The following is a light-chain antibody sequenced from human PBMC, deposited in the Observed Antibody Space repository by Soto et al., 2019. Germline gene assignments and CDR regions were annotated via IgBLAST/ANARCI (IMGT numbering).Light chain of an antibody. Sequence: QSVLTQSPSVSAAPGQQVTISCSGSSSNIGNNYVSWYQQLPGTAPKLLIYDNNKRPSGIPDRFSGSKSGTSGTLDITGRQTGDEADYYGATWDGSLPGEVFGGGTKLTVL. V-gene: IGLV1-51*01. CDR3: ATWDGSLPGEV. CDR2: DNN. CDR1: SSNIGNNY. J-gene: IGLJ2*01.